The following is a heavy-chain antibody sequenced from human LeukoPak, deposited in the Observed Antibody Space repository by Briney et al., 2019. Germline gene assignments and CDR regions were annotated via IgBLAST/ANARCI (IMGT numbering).Heavy chain of an antibody. CDR2: IYTSGST. CDR3: AREESYGFGVVTDYYYYYMDV. V-gene: IGHV4-4*07. Sequence: SETLSLTCTVSGGSISSYYWSWIRQPAGKGLEWIGRIYTSGSTNYNPSLKSRVTMSVDTSKNQFSLKLSSVTAADTAVYYCAREESYGFGVVTDYYYYYMDVWGKGTTVTVSS. CDR1: GGSISSYY. D-gene: IGHD3-3*01. J-gene: IGHJ6*03.